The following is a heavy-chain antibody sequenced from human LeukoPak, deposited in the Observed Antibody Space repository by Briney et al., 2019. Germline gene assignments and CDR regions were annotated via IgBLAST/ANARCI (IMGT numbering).Heavy chain of an antibody. CDR2: IYTSGST. D-gene: IGHD6-13*01. V-gene: IGHV4-4*07. J-gene: IGHJ4*02. CDR3: ACYEMYSSSWFAY. Sequence: PSETLPLTCTVSGGSISSYYWSWIRQPAGKGLEWIGRIYTSGSTNYNPSLKSRVTMSVDTSKNQFSLKLSSVTAADTAVYYCACYEMYSSSWFAYAGQGTLVTVSS. CDR1: GGSISSYY.